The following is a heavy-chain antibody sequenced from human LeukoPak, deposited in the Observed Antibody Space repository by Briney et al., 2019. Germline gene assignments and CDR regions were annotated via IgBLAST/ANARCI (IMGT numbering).Heavy chain of an antibody. J-gene: IGHJ5*02. V-gene: IGHV3-7*04. CDR2: IKQDGSEK. D-gene: IGHD3-10*01. Sequence: GGSLRLSCAASGFTFSSYGMHWVRQAPGKGLEWVANIKQDGSEKYYVDSVKGRFTISRDNAKNSLYLQMNSLRAEDTAVYYCARGSGSYYPGAFDPWGQGTLVTVSS. CDR1: GFTFSSYG. CDR3: ARGSGSYYPGAFDP.